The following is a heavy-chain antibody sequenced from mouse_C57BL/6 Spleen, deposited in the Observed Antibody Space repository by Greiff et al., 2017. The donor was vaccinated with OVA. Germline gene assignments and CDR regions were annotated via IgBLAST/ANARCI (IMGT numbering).Heavy chain of an antibody. D-gene: IGHD2-1*01. Sequence: QVQLQQPGAELVMPGASVKLSCKASGYTFTSYWMHWVKQRPGQGLEWIGEIDPSDSYTNYNQKFKGKSTLTVDKSSSTAYMQLSSLTSEDSAVYYCASGYGNLYYAMDYWGQGTSVTVSS. CDR3: ASGYGNLYYAMDY. CDR2: IDPSDSYT. V-gene: IGHV1-69*01. CDR1: GYTFTSYW. J-gene: IGHJ4*01.